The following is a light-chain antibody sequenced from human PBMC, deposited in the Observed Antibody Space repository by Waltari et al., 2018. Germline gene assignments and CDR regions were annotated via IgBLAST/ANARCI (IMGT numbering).Light chain of an antibody. J-gene: IGLJ2*01. Sequence: QSALTQPASVSGSPGQSITIPCTGTSSDVGGYNYVSWYQQHPGKAPNLMIYDVSKRPSGVSNRFSGSKSGNTASLTISGLQAEDEADYYCCSYAGSVVFGGGTKLTVL. CDR3: CSYAGSVV. CDR2: DVS. CDR1: SSDVGGYNY. V-gene: IGLV2-23*02.